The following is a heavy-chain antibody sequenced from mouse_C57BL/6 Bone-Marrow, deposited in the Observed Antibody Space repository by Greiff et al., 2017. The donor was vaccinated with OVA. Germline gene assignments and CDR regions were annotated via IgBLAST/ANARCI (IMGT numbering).Heavy chain of an antibody. J-gene: IGHJ2*01. D-gene: IGHD2-5*01. Sequence: QVQLKESGAELVMPGASVKLSCKASGYTFTSYWMHWVKQRPGQGLEWIGEIDPSDSYTNYNQKFKGKSTLTVDKSSSTAYMQLSSLTSEDSAVYYCARRNYSNPYCDYWGQGTTLTVSS. CDR1: GYTFTSYW. CDR3: ARRNYSNPYCDY. V-gene: IGHV1-69*01. CDR2: IDPSDSYT.